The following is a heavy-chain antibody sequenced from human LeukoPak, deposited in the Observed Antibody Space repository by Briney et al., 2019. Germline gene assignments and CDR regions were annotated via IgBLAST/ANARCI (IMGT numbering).Heavy chain of an antibody. Sequence: SETLSLTCAVYGGSFSGYYWSWIRQPPGKGLEWIGEINHSGSTNYNPSLKSRVTISVDTSKNQSSLKLSSVTAADTAVYYCARPRHRPRLLSYNWFDPWGQGTLVTVSS. J-gene: IGHJ5*02. CDR1: GGSFSGYY. CDR2: INHSGST. V-gene: IGHV4-34*01. CDR3: ARPRHRPRLLSYNWFDP. D-gene: IGHD3-16*01.